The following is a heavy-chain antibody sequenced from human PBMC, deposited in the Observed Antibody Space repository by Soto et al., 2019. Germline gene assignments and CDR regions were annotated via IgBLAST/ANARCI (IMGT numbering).Heavy chain of an antibody. CDR2: ISYDGSNK. Sequence: QVQLVESGGGVVQPGRSLRLSCAASGFTFSSYAMNWVRQAPGKGLEWVAIISYDGSNKYYAASVKGRFTISRDNSKNTLYLQVNSLRAEDTAVYYCARDRLSVAGTPYFQHWGQGTLVTVSS. V-gene: IGHV3-30-3*01. D-gene: IGHD6-19*01. CDR3: ARDRLSVAGTPYFQH. CDR1: GFTFSSYA. J-gene: IGHJ1*01.